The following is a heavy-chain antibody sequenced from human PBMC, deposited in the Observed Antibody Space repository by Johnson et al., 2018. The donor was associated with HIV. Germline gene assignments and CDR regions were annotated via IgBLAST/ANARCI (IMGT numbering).Heavy chain of an antibody. CDR2: IKQDGSEK. V-gene: IGHV3-7*03. J-gene: IGHJ3*02. CDR3: ARDQSLYRWLPPPADAFDI. D-gene: IGHD5-12*01. Sequence: EVQVVESGGGLVQPGGSLRLSCAASGFTFTNHYMTWVRQAPGKGLEWVANIKQDGSEKYSVDSVKGLFTISRDNAKSSLYLQMNSLRAEDTALYYCARDQSLYRWLPPPADAFDIWGQGTMVTVSS. CDR1: GFTFTNHY.